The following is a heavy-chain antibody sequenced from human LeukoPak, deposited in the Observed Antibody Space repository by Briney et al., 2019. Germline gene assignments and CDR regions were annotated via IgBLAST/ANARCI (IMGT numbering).Heavy chain of an antibody. J-gene: IGHJ4*02. V-gene: IGHV4-39*01. CDR2: IYYSGST. Sequence: SETLSLTCTVSGGSISSSSYYWGWIRQPPGKGLEWIGSIYYSGSTYYNPSLKSRVTISVDTSKNQFSLKLSSVTAADTAVYYCARHVVGRSPHYFDYWGQGTLVTVSS. CDR3: ARHVVGRSPHYFDY. D-gene: IGHD2-15*01. CDR1: GGSISSSSYY.